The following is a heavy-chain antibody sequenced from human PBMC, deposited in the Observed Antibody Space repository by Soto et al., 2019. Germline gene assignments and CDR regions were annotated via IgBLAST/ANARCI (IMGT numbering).Heavy chain of an antibody. J-gene: IGHJ6*02. CDR3: TRDDIYCDGGGCYGVPMDV. Sequence: EVQLVESGGGLVQPGGSLRLSCAASGFTVSTKYMSWVRQAPGKGLEWVSLIQSGGSTYYAGSVEGGFTISRDNSENMLFLQMNSLRVADTAMYYWTRDDIYCDGGGCYGVPMDVWGQGTTVTVS. CDR2: IQSGGST. CDR1: GFTVSTKY. D-gene: IGHD2-15*01. V-gene: IGHV3-66*01.